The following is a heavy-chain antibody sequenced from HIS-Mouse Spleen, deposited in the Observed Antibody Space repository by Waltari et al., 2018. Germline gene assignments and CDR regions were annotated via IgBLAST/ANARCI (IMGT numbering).Heavy chain of an antibody. CDR1: GGSISSSSYY. D-gene: IGHD6-13*01. V-gene: IGHV4-39*07. J-gene: IGHJ2*01. Sequence: QLQLQESGPGLVKPSETLSLTCTVSGGSISSSSYYWGGIRQPPGKGLEWIGSIYYSGSTYYNPTLRGRVPISVDTSKNQFSLKLSSVTAADTAVYYCAREIPYSSSWYDWYFDLWGRGTLVTVSS. CDR2: IYYSGST. CDR3: AREIPYSSSWYDWYFDL.